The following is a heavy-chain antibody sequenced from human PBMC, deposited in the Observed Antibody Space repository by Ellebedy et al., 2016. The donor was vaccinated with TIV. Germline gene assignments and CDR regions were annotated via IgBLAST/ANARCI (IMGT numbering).Heavy chain of an antibody. J-gene: IGHJ5*02. CDR3: ARDPKRITMVRGVIRSPNWFDP. Sequence: GESLKISCAASGFTFSSYDMHWVRQATGKGLEWVSAIGTAGDTYYPGSVKGRFTISRENAKNSLYLQMNSLRAGDTAVYYCARDPKRITMVRGVIRSPNWFDPWGQGTLVTVSS. V-gene: IGHV3-13*01. CDR1: GFTFSSYD. D-gene: IGHD3-10*01. CDR2: IGTAGDT.